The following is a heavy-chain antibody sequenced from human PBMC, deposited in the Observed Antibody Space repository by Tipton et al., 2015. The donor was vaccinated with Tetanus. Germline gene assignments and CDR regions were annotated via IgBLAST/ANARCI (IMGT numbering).Heavy chain of an antibody. CDR3: AKLFRVRARGITMVVVVPPGYFDY. CDR2: IYFSGST. D-gene: IGHD3-22*01. Sequence: LRLSCTVSGASISNSSSYWGWIRQSPGKGLEWIGNIYFSGSTYYNPSLKSRVTISVDTSKNQFSLRLNSATAADTAVYYCAKLFRVRARGITMVVVVPPGYFDYWGQGALVTVSS. CDR1: GASISNSSSY. V-gene: IGHV4-39*01. J-gene: IGHJ4*02.